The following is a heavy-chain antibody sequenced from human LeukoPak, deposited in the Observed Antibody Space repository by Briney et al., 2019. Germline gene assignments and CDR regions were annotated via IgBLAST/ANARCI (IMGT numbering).Heavy chain of an antibody. CDR1: GGSFSGYY. D-gene: IGHD6-19*01. J-gene: IGHJ5*02. V-gene: IGHV4-34*01. CDR3: ARGPPKYSSGWYNWFDP. CDR2: INHSGST. Sequence: KPSETLSLTCAVYGGSFSGYYWSWIRQPPGKGLEWIGEINHSGSTNYNPSLKSRVTISVDTSKNQFSLKLSSVTAADTAVYYCARGPPKYSSGWYNWFDPWGQGTLVTVSS.